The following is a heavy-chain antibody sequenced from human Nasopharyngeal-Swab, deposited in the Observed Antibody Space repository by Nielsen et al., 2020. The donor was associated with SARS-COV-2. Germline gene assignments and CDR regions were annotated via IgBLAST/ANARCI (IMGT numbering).Heavy chain of an antibody. CDR3: ARSRNYYYYMDF. V-gene: IGHV3-66*01. J-gene: IGHJ6*03. CDR2: LYSGGNT. Sequence: GESLKISCAASGFTVSSNYMNWVRQPPGKGLEWISVLYSGGNTYYAGSVKGRFTISRDNSKSTLYLQMNNLRAEDTAVYYCARSRNYYYYMDFWGKGTTVTVSS. CDR1: GFTVSSNY.